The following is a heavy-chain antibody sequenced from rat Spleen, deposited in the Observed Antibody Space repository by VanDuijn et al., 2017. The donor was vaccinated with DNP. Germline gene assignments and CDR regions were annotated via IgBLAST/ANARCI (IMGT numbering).Heavy chain of an antibody. D-gene: IGHD4-3*01. CDR1: SLTLSDFN. CDR2: IGSPAYAP. CDR3: VRWNSGHFDY. J-gene: IGHJ2*01. V-gene: IGHV5S23*01. Sequence: EVQLLESGGGLVQPGRSLKLSCPASSLTLSDFNMAWVRQAPAKGLEWVAYIGSPAYAPYYTDSVKGRFAISRDNAKSTLYLQMNSLRSEDMATYYCVRWNSGHFDYWGQGVMVTVSS.